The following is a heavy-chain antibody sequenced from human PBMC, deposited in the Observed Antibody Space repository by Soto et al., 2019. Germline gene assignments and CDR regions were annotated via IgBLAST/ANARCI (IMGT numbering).Heavy chain of an antibody. CDR2: IGTSGSYI. J-gene: IGHJ4*02. CDR3: ARGSAFIGLDY. CDR1: GFIFSRYS. V-gene: IGHV3-21*01. D-gene: IGHD1-26*01. Sequence: GGSLSLSCAVSGFIFSRYSMNWVRQAPGKGLEWVSSIGTSGSYIYDTDSVKGRFTISRDNTKDSLYLQMNSLRAEDTAIYYCARGSAFIGLDYWGQGT.